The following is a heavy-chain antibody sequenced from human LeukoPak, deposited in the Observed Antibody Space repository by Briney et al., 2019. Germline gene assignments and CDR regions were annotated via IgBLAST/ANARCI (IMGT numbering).Heavy chain of an antibody. Sequence: PGGSLRLSCAASGFAFSTKFMTWVRQPPAKGLEWVSVIYTGGLTYYADSVKGRFTISRDNSKNTLYLQMNNLKADDTAVYYCAKDEAAAGGGLDYWGQGTLVIVSS. D-gene: IGHD6-13*01. CDR1: GFAFSTKF. V-gene: IGHV3-53*01. CDR2: IYTGGLT. J-gene: IGHJ4*02. CDR3: AKDEAAAGGGLDY.